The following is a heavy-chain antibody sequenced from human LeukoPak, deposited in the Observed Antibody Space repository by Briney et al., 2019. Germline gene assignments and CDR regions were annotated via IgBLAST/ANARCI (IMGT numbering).Heavy chain of an antibody. Sequence: SETLSLTCTVSGDSISSYCWSWIRQPPGKGLEWIGNIYYSGSTNYNPSLKSRVTISVDTSKNQFSLKLSSVTAADTAVYYCARDRDDGWSPIDYWGQGTLVTVSS. CDR2: IYYSGST. CDR3: ARDRDDGWSPIDY. V-gene: IGHV4-59*01. D-gene: IGHD1-1*01. J-gene: IGHJ4*02. CDR1: GDSISSYC.